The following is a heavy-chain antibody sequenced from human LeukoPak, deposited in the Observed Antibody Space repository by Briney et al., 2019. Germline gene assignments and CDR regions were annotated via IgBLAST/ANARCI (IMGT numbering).Heavy chain of an antibody. CDR2: ISSSSSYI. Sequence: GGSLRLSCAASGFTFSSYSMNWVRQAPGKGLEWASSISSSSSYIYYADSVKGRFTISRDNAKNSLYLQMNSLRAEDTAVYYCARGGRIAAAVPDYWGQGTLVTVSS. V-gene: IGHV3-21*01. J-gene: IGHJ4*02. CDR3: ARGGRIAAAVPDY. CDR1: GFTFSSYS. D-gene: IGHD6-13*01.